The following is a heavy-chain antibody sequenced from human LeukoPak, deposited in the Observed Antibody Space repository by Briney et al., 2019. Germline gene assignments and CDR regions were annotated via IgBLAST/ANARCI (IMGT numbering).Heavy chain of an antibody. CDR3: AREIAQQLDS. V-gene: IGHV3-7*01. CDR2: IQQGGSEK. J-gene: IGHJ5*01. D-gene: IGHD6-13*01. Sequence: GGSLRLSCAVSGFNFDDYAMHWVRQAPGKGLEWVANIQQGGSEKYYVDSVKGRFIISRDDAKNSLFLQMNSLRAEDTAVYYCAREIAQQLDSWGQGTLVTVSS. CDR1: GFNFDDYA.